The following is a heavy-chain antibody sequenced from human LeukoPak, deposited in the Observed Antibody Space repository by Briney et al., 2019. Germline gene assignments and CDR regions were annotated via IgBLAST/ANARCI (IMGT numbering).Heavy chain of an antibody. Sequence: PGGSLRLSCAASGFTFSSYGMHWVRQAPGKGLEWVAVISYDGSNKYYTDSVKGRFTISRDNSKNTLYLQMNSLRAEDTAVYYCAKVLYSSSWYEVDYWGQGTLVTVSS. CDR2: ISYDGSNK. CDR3: AKVLYSSSWYEVDY. D-gene: IGHD6-13*01. J-gene: IGHJ4*02. V-gene: IGHV3-30*18. CDR1: GFTFSSYG.